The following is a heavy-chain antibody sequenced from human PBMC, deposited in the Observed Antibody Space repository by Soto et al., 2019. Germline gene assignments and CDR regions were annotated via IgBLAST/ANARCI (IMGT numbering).Heavy chain of an antibody. J-gene: IGHJ4*02. CDR3: ARKSGRDCHSGGGCFYLDV. CDR1: GETLNSNP. D-gene: IGHD2-15*01. CDR2: IVPLSDRT. V-gene: IGHV1-69*01. Sequence: QVQLVQSGAEVKKPGSSLKVSCKVFGETLNSNPIGWVRQAPGQGLEWGGGIVPLSDRTNYAQELQDRVTVTADGSASTVYMELSNLKSDDTAVYYCARKSGRDCHSGGGCFYLDVCGQGSLITGSS.